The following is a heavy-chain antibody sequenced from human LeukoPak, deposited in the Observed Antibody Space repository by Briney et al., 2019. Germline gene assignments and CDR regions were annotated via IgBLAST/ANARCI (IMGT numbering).Heavy chain of an antibody. CDR3: ARGRSLLLYDAFDI. D-gene: IGHD2-15*01. Sequence: PGGSLRLSCAASGFTFSSYAMYWVRQAPGKGLEYVSGISSNGDNYYANSVRGRFTISRDNSKNTAYLQMGRLRAEDMAVYYCARGRSLLLYDAFDIWGQGTMVTVSS. CDR2: ISSNGDN. V-gene: IGHV3-64*01. J-gene: IGHJ3*02. CDR1: GFTFSSYA.